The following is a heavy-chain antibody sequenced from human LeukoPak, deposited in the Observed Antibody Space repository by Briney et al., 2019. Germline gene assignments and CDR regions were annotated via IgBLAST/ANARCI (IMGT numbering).Heavy chain of an antibody. CDR1: GGTFSSHA. D-gene: IGHD5-12*01. J-gene: IGHJ4*02. CDR3: ASGVATIPSPFDY. CDR2: IIPIFGTA. V-gene: IGHV1-69*13. Sequence: SVKVSCKASGGTFSSHAISWVRQAPGQGLEWMGGIIPIFGTANYAQKFQGRVTITADESTSTAYMKLSSLRSEDTAVYYCASGVATIPSPFDYWGQGTLVTVSS.